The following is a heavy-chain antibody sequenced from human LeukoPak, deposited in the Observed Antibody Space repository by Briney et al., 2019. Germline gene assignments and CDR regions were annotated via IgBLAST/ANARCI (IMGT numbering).Heavy chain of an antibody. V-gene: IGHV3-9*01. CDR1: GFTFDDYA. Sequence: PGRSLRLSCAASGFTFDDYAMHWVRQAPGKGLEWVSGISWNSGSIGYADSVKGRFTISRDNAKNSLYLQMNSLRAEDTALYYCAKDIGHGSGSYYNVRGHVVWGQGTLVTVSS. J-gene: IGHJ4*02. CDR2: ISWNSGSI. D-gene: IGHD3-10*01. CDR3: AKDIGHGSGSYYNVRGHVV.